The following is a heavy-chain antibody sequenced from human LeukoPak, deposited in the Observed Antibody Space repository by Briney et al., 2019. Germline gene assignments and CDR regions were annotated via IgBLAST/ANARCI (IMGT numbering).Heavy chain of an antibody. J-gene: IGHJ2*01. V-gene: IGHV3-48*01. CDR2: ISTGSSTI. CDR3: ARDFAGWGYFDL. CDR1: GFTFSSYS. D-gene: IGHD3-9*01. Sequence: PGGSLRLSCAASGFTFSSYSMNWVRRAPRKGLEWVSHISTGSSTIYYADSVKGRFTISRDNAKNSLYLQMNSLRAEDTAVYYCARDFAGWGYFDLWGRGTQVTVSS.